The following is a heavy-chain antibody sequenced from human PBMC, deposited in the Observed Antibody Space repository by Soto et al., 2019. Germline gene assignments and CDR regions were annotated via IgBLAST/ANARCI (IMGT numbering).Heavy chain of an antibody. CDR3: ARDTRGYSYDMMGWYYFDY. D-gene: IGHD5-18*01. V-gene: IGHV1-18*01. CDR1: GYTFTSYG. CDR2: ISAYNGNT. J-gene: IGHJ4*02. Sequence: GASVKVSCKASGYTFTSYGISWVRQAPGQGLEWMGWISAYNGNTNYAQKLQGRVTMTTDTSTSTAYMELRSLRSDDTAVYYCARDTRGYSYDMMGWYYFDYWGQGTLVT.